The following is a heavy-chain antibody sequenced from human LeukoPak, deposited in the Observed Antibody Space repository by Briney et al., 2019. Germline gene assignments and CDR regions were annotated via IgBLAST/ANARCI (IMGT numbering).Heavy chain of an antibody. J-gene: IGHJ6*03. CDR2: LSTSTTRT. CDR1: GFTFSTYG. Sequence: GGSLRLSCAASGFTFSTYGMSWVRQAPGKGLEWVSTLSTSTTRTYYADSVKGRFTISRDNAKTSLYLQMNSLRAEDTAVYYCARAPALRFLEYYFYYMDVWGKGTTVTVSS. CDR3: ARAPALRFLEYYFYYMDV. V-gene: IGHV3-23*01. D-gene: IGHD3-3*01.